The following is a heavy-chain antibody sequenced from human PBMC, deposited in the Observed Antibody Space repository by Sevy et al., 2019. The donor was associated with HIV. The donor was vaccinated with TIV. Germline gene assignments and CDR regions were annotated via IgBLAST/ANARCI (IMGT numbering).Heavy chain of an antibody. CDR2: ISSSGSTI. Sequence: GGSLRLSCAASGFSFSDYYMSWIRQAPGKGLEWVSYISSSGSTIYYADSVKGRFTISRDNAKNSLYLQMNSLRAEDTAVYYCARGGDYGGNSPYYYGMDVWGQGTTVTVSS. D-gene: IGHD4-17*01. J-gene: IGHJ6*02. CDR3: ARGGDYGGNSPYYYGMDV. V-gene: IGHV3-11*01. CDR1: GFSFSDYY.